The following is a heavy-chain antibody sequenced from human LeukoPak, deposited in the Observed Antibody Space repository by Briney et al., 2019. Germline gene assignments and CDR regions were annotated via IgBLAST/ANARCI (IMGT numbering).Heavy chain of an antibody. J-gene: IGHJ4*02. CDR1: GFTFSDYY. CDR2: ISSSGSTI. D-gene: IGHD4-17*01. V-gene: IGHV3-11*04. Sequence: GGSLRLSCAASGFTFSDYYMSWIRQAPGKGLEWVSYISSSGSTIYYADSVKGRFTISRDNAKNTLYLQMNSLRAEDTAVYYCASRPRGYGDWDYFDYWGQGTLVTVSS. CDR3: ASRPRGYGDWDYFDY.